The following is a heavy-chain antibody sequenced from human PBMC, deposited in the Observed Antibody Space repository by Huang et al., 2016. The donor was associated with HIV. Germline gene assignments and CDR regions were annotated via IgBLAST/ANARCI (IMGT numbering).Heavy chain of an antibody. D-gene: IGHD3-22*01. V-gene: IGHV1-18*01. J-gene: IGHJ3*01. CDR1: GSDFGSYG. CDR3: ARDTYYTDIWKRNDASFL. Sequence: QVQLVQSGGEVNKPGASVRLSCRASGSDFGSYGMGWVRQAPGTGLEWLGWIGSDNSDTRTAQKCQGRVTMTTDRSATTTYMELRSLRYDDTAVYYCARDTYYTDIWKRNDASFLWGQGTMITVYS. CDR2: IGSDNSDT.